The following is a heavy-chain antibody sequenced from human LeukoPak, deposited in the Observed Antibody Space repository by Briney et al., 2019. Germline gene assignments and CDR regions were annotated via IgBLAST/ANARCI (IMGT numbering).Heavy chain of an antibody. D-gene: IGHD2-8*01. Sequence: NPSETLSLTCTVSGGSISSYYWSWLRQPPGKGLEWIGYIYYSGSTNYNPSLKSRVTISVDTSKNQFSLKLSSVTAADTAVYYCASGAYCTNGVCWPFDYWGQGTLVTVSS. CDR1: GGSISSYY. J-gene: IGHJ4*02. CDR3: ASGAYCTNGVCWPFDY. V-gene: IGHV4-59*01. CDR2: IYYSGST.